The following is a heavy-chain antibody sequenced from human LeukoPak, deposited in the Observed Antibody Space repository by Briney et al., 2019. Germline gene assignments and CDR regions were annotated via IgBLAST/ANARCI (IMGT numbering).Heavy chain of an antibody. J-gene: IGHJ4*02. CDR3: ARLTYYYDSSGYWVFDY. CDR2: ISSSGSTK. CDR1: GFTFSSYE. D-gene: IGHD3-22*01. Sequence: PGGSLRLSCAVSGFTFSSYEMNWVRQAPGKGLEWVSYISSSGSTKYYADSVKGRFTISRDNAKNSLYLQMNSLRAEDTAVYYCARLTYYYDSSGYWVFDYWGQGTLVTVSS. V-gene: IGHV3-48*03.